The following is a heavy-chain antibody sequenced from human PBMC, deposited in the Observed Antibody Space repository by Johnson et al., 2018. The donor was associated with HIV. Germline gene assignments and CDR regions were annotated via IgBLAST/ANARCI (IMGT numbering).Heavy chain of an antibody. CDR3: ARGRGAVAGWGAFDL. J-gene: IGHJ3*01. CDR2: ICAAGEA. D-gene: IGHD6-19*01. V-gene: IGHV3-13*01. Sequence: VQLVESGGGLVQPGGSLRLSCAASGFTISSYDIHWVRQITGKSLEWVSAICAAGEAYYPGSVKGRFSISREHAKNSVYLQLNDLRAGDTGVYYCARGRGAVAGWGAFDLWGPGTMGTASS. CDR1: GFTISSYD.